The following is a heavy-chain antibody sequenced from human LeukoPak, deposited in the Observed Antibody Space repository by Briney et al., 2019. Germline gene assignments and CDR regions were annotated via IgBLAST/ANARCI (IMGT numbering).Heavy chain of an antibody. CDR2: IRSKANNYAT. CDR3: TMTTVNTIPLN. D-gene: IGHD4-11*01. Sequence: AGGSLRLSCAASGFTFSGSAMHWVRQASGKGLEWVGRIRSKANNYATSYAASVKGRFTISRDDSKNTAYLQMNSLKTEDTAVYSCTMTTVNTIPLNGGQGTLVTVSS. V-gene: IGHV3-73*01. CDR1: GFTFSGSA. J-gene: IGHJ4*02.